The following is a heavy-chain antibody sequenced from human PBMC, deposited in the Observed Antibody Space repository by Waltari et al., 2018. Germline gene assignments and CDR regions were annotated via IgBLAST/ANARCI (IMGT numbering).Heavy chain of an antibody. V-gene: IGHV4-34*01. D-gene: IGHD5-18*01. CDR1: GGSFSGYY. Sequence: QVQLQQWGAGLLKPSETLSLTCAVYGGSFSGYYWSWVRQPPGKGLEWIGEINQSGRTNYNPALKSRVTIAVDTSRKQCSLKLSSVTAADTALYYCGSSGDTAMATGYCDYWGQGTLVTVSS. CDR2: INQSGRT. CDR3: GSSGDTAMATGYCDY. J-gene: IGHJ4*02.